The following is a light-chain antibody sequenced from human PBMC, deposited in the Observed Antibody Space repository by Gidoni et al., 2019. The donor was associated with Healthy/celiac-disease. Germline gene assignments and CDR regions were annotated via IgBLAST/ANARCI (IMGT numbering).Light chain of an antibody. CDR1: SSDVGSYNL. Sequence: QSAMTQPASVSGSPGQSITISCTGTSSDVGSYNLVSWYQQHPGTAPKLMIYDGSKRPSGVSNRFSGSKSGNTASLTISGLQAEDEADYYCCSYAGSVVFGGGTKLTVL. V-gene: IGLV2-23*01. CDR2: DGS. J-gene: IGLJ2*01. CDR3: CSYAGSVV.